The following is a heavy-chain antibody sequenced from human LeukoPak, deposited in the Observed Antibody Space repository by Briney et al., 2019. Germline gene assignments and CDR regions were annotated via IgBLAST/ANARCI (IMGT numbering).Heavy chain of an antibody. D-gene: IGHD6-19*01. CDR3: ARETVSSGWYRYWFDP. V-gene: IGHV1-69*13. CDR2: IIPIFGTA. CDR1: GYTFTSYG. Sequence: SVKVSCKASGYTFTSYGISWVRQAPGQGLEWMGGIIPIFGTANYAQKFQGRVTITADESTSTAYMELSSLRSEDTAVYYCARETVSSGWYRYWFDPWGQGTLVTVSS. J-gene: IGHJ5*02.